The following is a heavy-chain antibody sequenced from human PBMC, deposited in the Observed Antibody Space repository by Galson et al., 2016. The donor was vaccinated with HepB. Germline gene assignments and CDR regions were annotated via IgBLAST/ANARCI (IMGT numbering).Heavy chain of an antibody. Sequence: SLRLSCAASGFNFGNYWMSWVRQAPGMGLEWVANIKEDGSEKYYVVSVKGRFTISRDNAHNSLYLQMNSLRAEDTAVYYCAREAVADDVGAFDIWGQGTMVTVSS. V-gene: IGHV3-7*01. D-gene: IGHD6-19*01. J-gene: IGHJ3*02. CDR1: GFNFGNYW. CDR3: AREAVADDVGAFDI. CDR2: IKEDGSEK.